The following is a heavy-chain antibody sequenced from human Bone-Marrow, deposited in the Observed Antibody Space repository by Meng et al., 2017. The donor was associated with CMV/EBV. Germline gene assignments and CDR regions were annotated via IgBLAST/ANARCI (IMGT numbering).Heavy chain of an antibody. Sequence: LSLTCAASGFTFSSYAMHWVRQAPGKGLEWAAVISYDGSNKYYADSVKGRFTISRDNAKNSLYLQMNSLRAEDTAVYYCARVMGGREGYYYYGMDVWGQGTTVTVSS. J-gene: IGHJ6*02. CDR2: ISYDGSNK. V-gene: IGHV3-30*04. D-gene: IGHD2-8*01. CDR3: ARVMGGREGYYYYGMDV. CDR1: GFTFSSYA.